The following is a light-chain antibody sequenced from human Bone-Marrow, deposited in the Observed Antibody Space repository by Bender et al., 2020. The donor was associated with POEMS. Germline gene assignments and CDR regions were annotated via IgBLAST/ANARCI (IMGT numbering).Light chain of an antibody. V-gene: IGLV3-1*01. CDR2: RDN. CDR1: KLGDKN. CDR3: QACSSSTRFV. J-gene: IGLJ1*01. Sequence: SYELTQPPSVSVSPGQTASVTCSGEKLGDKNVCWYQQRTGQSPVLVIYRDNERPSGIPDRFTASTSGTTATLTIRGTQPMDEADYYCQACSSSTRFVFGTGTQVTVL.